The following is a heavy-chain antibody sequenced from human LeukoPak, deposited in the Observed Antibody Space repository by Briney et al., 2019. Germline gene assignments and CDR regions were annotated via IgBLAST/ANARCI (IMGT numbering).Heavy chain of an antibody. J-gene: IGHJ4*02. V-gene: IGHV3-30*18. Sequence: GGSLRLSCAASGFTFSSYGMHWVRQAPGKGLEWVAVISYDGSNKYCADSVKGRFTISRDNSKNTLYLQMNSLRAEDTAVYYCAKAGSGYYPDYWGQGTLVTVSS. CDR1: GFTFSSYG. CDR2: ISYDGSNK. D-gene: IGHD3-22*01. CDR3: AKAGSGYYPDY.